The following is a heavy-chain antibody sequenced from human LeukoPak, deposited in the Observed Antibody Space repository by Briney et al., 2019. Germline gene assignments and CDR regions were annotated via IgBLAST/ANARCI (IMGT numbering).Heavy chain of an antibody. J-gene: IGHJ5*02. Sequence: PSETLSLTCTVSGGSISSTSYYWGWIRQPPGKGLEWIGSIYYSGSTYYSPSLKSRVTISVDTSKNQFSLKLSSVTAADTAVYYCARDTYYYDSSGYRSVADPWGQGTLVTVSS. V-gene: IGHV4-39*02. CDR3: ARDTYYYDSSGYRSVADP. D-gene: IGHD3-22*01. CDR2: IYYSGST. CDR1: GGSISSTSYY.